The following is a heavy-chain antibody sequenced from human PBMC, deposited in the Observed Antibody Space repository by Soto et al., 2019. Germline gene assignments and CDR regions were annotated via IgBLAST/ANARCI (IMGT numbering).Heavy chain of an antibody. CDR1: GFTFSSYA. D-gene: IGHD3-22*01. V-gene: IGHV3-30-3*01. CDR3: AREDTYYYDSSGYYYAGRSRAFDY. J-gene: IGHJ4*02. Sequence: PGGSLRLSCAASGFTFSSYAMHWVRQAPGKGLEWVAVISYDGSNKYYADSVKGRFTISRDNSKNTLYLQMNSLRAEDTAVYYCAREDTYYYDSSGYYYAGRSRAFDYWGQGTLVTVSS. CDR2: ISYDGSNK.